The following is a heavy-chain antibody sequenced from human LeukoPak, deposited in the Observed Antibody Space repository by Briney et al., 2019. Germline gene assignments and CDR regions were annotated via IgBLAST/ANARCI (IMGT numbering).Heavy chain of an antibody. D-gene: IGHD2-2*01. V-gene: IGHV1-46*01. Sequence: GASVKVSCKASGYTFTSYGISWVRQAPGQGLEWMGIINPSGGSTSYAQKFQGRVTMTRDMSTSTVYMELSSLRSEDTAVYYCARGLGYIVVVPAAHDTAMVPYYFDYWGQGTLVTVSS. CDR3: ARGLGYIVVVPAAHDTAMVPYYFDY. J-gene: IGHJ4*02. CDR2: INPSGGST. CDR1: GYTFTSYG.